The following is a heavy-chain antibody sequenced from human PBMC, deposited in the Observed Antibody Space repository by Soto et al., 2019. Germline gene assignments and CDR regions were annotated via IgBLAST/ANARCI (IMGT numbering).Heavy chain of an antibody. V-gene: IGHV3-23*01. CDR2: ISGSGGST. J-gene: IGHJ6*02. CDR1: GFTFSSYA. CDR3: AKEAIVVVPAARTSHGMDV. D-gene: IGHD2-2*01. Sequence: LRLSCAASGFTFSSYAMSWVRQAPGKGLEWVSAISGSGGSTYYADSVKGRFTISRDNSKNTLYLQMNSLRAEDTAVYYCAKEAIVVVPAARTSHGMDVWGQGTTVTVSS.